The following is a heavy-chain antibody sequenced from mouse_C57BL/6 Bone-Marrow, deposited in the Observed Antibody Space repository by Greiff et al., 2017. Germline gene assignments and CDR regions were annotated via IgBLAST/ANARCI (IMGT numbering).Heavy chain of an antibody. J-gene: IGHJ2*01. V-gene: IGHV1-80*01. Sequence: QVQLQQSGAELVKPGASVKISCKASGYAFSSYWMNWVKQRPGKGLEWIGQIYPGDGDTNYNGKFKGKATLTADKSSSTAYMQLSSLTSEDSAVYFCARPTYYSNYDFDYWGQGTTLTVSS. CDR1: GYAFSSYW. D-gene: IGHD2-5*01. CDR2: IYPGDGDT. CDR3: ARPTYYSNYDFDY.